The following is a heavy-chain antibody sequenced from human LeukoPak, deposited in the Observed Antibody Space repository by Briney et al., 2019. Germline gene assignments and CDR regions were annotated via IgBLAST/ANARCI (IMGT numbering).Heavy chain of an antibody. CDR1: GYTFTSYD. V-gene: IGHV1-8*01. CDR3: ATVTPAYGSGAYRARD. Sequence: ASVKVSCKASGYTFTSYDINWVRQATGQGLEWMGWMNPSSGNTGYAQKFQGRVTITRNTSISTAYMELSSLRSEDTAVYYCATVTPAYGSGAYRARDWGQGTLVTVSS. J-gene: IGHJ4*02. D-gene: IGHD3-10*01. CDR2: MNPSSGNT.